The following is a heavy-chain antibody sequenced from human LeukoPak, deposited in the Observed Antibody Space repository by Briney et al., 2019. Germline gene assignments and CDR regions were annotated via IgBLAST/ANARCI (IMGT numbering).Heavy chain of an antibody. CDR3: ARGTDYYGSGSYPYYGMDV. V-gene: IGHV3-7*01. Sequence: GGSLRLSCAASGFTFSSYWMSWVRQAPGKGLEWVANIKQDGSEKYYVDSVKGRFTISRDNAKSSLYLQMNSLRAEDTAVYYCARGTDYYGSGSYPYYGMDVWGQGTTVTVSS. CDR1: GFTFSSYW. CDR2: IKQDGSEK. J-gene: IGHJ6*02. D-gene: IGHD3-10*01.